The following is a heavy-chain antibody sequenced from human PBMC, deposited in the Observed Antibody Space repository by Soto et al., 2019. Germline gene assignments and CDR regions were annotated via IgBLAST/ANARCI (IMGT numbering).Heavy chain of an antibody. J-gene: IGHJ6*03. D-gene: IGHD6-19*01. CDR2: INHSGST. CDR1: GGSFSGYY. V-gene: IGHV4-34*01. Sequence: SETLSLTGAVYGGSFSGYYWSWIRQPPGKGLEWIGEINHSGSTNYNPSLKSRVTISVDTSKNQFSLKLSSVTAADTAVYYCARGEQWLVRKYYYYYMDVWGKGTTVTVSS. CDR3: ARGEQWLVRKYYYYYMDV.